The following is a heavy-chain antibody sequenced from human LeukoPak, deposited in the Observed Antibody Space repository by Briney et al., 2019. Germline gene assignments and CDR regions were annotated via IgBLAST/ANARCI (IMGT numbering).Heavy chain of an antibody. Sequence: PSETLSLTCTVSGGSISSSSYYWGWIRQPPGKGLEWTGNIYYSGSTYYNPSLKSRVTISVDTSKNQFSLKLSSVTAADTAVYYCARDAMMEGDDYWGQGTLVTVSS. CDR1: GGSISSSSYY. CDR3: ARDAMMEGDDY. CDR2: IYYSGST. J-gene: IGHJ4*02. V-gene: IGHV4-39*07. D-gene: IGHD2-2*01.